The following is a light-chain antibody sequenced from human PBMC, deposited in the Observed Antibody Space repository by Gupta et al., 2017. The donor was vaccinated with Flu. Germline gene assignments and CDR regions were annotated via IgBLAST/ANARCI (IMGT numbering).Light chain of an antibody. CDR3: NSYKTSNTPAV. Sequence: QLPLPQPPSVSGSPGQSITISCTGTSNDIGGYDYVSWYQQHPGKAPKLIIYAVSRRPSGVSNRFSGYKSGNKASRKITGLQAEDEADYYCNSYKTSNTPAVFGGGTRITVL. J-gene: IGLJ3*02. CDR2: AVS. CDR1: SNDIGGYDY. V-gene: IGLV2-14*01.